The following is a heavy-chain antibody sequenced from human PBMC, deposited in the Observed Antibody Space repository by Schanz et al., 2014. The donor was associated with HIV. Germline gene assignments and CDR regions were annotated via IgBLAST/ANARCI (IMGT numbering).Heavy chain of an antibody. Sequence: VQLVESGGGVVQPGRFLRLSCAASGFTFSSYGMHWVRQAPGKGLEWGAVISYAGSNKNYADSVKGRFTISRDNSKNTLYLQMNSLRAEDTAVYYCARGSGPYYYYYGMDVWGQGTTVTVSS. J-gene: IGHJ6*02. D-gene: IGHD3-10*01. CDR3: ARGSGPYYYYYGMDV. CDR2: ISYAGSNK. CDR1: GFTFSSYG. V-gene: IGHV3-30*19.